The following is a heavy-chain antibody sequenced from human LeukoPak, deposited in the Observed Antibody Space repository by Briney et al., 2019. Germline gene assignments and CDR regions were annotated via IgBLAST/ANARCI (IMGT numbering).Heavy chain of an antibody. J-gene: IGHJ4*02. CDR3: VRDSDYAFDH. D-gene: IGHD3-16*01. CDR2: ISNVI. CDR1: GFTFRCYS. Sequence: GGSLRLSCAASGFTFRCYSMNRVRQAPGKGLEWVSYISNVIWYADSVKGRLTISRDNDKNALYLQMNSLRPEDTAVYYCVRDSDYAFDHWVQGALVTVSS. V-gene: IGHV3-48*01.